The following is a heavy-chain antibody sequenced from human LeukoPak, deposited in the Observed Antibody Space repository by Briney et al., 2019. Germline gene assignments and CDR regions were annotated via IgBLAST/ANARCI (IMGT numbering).Heavy chain of an antibody. CDR2: ISGSGGST. J-gene: IGHJ4*02. D-gene: IGHD5-24*01. CDR1: GFTFSSYA. V-gene: IGHV3-23*01. Sequence: GGSLRLSCAASGFTFSSYAMSWVRQAPGKGLEWVSAISGSGGSTYYADSVKVRFTISRDNSKNTLYLQMNSLRAEDTAVYYCAKEWRWLQSGNYFDYWGQGTLVTVSS. CDR3: AKEWRWLQSGNYFDY.